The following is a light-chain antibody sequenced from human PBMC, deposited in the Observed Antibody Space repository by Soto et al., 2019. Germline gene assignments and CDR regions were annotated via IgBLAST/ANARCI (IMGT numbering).Light chain of an antibody. CDR1: HSVSSK. CDR3: QQYNDWPLQLT. Sequence: EIVMTQSPATLSVSVGERATLSCRASHSVSSKLAWYQQKPGQAPRLLIYGASTRATDIPARFSGSGSGTEFTLTISSLQSEDFAVYYCQQYNDWPLQLTFGGGTKVEIK. J-gene: IGKJ4*01. V-gene: IGKV3-15*01. CDR2: GAS.